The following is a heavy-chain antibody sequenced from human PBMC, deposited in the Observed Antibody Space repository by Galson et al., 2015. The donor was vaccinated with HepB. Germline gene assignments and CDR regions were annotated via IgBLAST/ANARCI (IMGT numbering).Heavy chain of an antibody. CDR1: GFTFGDYA. V-gene: IGHV3-49*04. CDR3: TRSSSSRYYYYGMDV. J-gene: IGHJ6*02. D-gene: IGHD6-13*01. CDR2: IRSKAYGGTT. Sequence: SLRLSCAASGFTFGDYAMSWVRQAPGKGLEWVGFIRSKAYGGTTEYAASVKGRFTISRDDSKSIAYLQMNSLKTEDTAVYYCTRSSSSRYYYYGMDVWGQGTTVTVSS.